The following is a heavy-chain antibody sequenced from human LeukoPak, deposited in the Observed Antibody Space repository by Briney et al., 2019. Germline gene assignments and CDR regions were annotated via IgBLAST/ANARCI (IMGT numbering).Heavy chain of an antibody. V-gene: IGHV1-18*01. Sequence: ASVKVSCKASGYTFDNYAICWVRQAPGQGLEWIGWIKSNNGNTNYAQKFQGRVTMTTDTSTSTAYMELGSLRSDDTAVYYCARDMFVVVPDSISYYFYMDVWGQGTTVTVSS. CDR1: GYTFDNYA. D-gene: IGHD2-2*01. CDR2: IKSNNGNT. J-gene: IGHJ6*03. CDR3: ARDMFVVVPDSISYYFYMDV.